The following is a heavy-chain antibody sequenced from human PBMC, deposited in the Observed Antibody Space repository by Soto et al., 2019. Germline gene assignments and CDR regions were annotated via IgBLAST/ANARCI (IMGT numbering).Heavy chain of an antibody. D-gene: IGHD2-21*02. CDR3: AVQTCGDDCLSGAEHFQH. CDR1: GGTFISYA. V-gene: IGHV1-69*01. Sequence: QVQLVQSGAEVKKPGSSVKVSCKASGGTFISYAFTWVRQAPGQGLEWIGGIMPIFGTPNYAQKFQARVTITADESTSTAYTELSSLRSEDTAVYYCAVQTCGDDCLSGAEHFQHWGQGTLVTLSS. J-gene: IGHJ1*01. CDR2: IMPIFGTP.